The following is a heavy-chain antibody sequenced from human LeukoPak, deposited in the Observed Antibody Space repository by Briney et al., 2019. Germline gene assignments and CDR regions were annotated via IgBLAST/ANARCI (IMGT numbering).Heavy chain of an antibody. D-gene: IGHD2-15*01. V-gene: IGHV3-74*01. CDR3: VRGGPSTWS. J-gene: IGHJ5*02. CDR1: GVTSKVYW. CDR2: INDDGGDT. Sequence: GGSLRLSCAASGVTSKVYWMHWGRDGPGKRPGWGSRINDDGGDTIYANSVRGPCTISRDDAKSTGYLQMSNLRAEDTGVYYSVRGGPSTWSWGQGTMVTVSS.